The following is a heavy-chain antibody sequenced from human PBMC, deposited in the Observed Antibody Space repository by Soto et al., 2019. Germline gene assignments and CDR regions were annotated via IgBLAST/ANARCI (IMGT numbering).Heavy chain of an antibody. Sequence: SETLSLTCTVSGGSISSSSYYWGWIRQPPGKGLEWIGSIYYSGSTYYNPSLKSRVTISVDTSKNQFSLKLSSVTAADTAVYYCARGIVVVVAAYNNWFDPWGQGTLVTVS. CDR3: ARGIVVVVAAYNNWFDP. CDR2: IYYSGST. V-gene: IGHV4-39*01. J-gene: IGHJ5*02. CDR1: GGSISSSSYY. D-gene: IGHD2-15*01.